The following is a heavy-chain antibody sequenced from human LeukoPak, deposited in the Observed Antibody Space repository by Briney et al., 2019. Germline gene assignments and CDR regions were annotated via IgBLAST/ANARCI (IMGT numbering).Heavy chain of an antibody. CDR3: TREGGSTDAGF. Sequence: GGSLRLSCEASGLSFSASSMNWVRQAPGKGLEWVSSIFGDGPGLYYADSVKGRFTISRDNGKNSVYLEMNSLRDDDTAVYYCTREGGSTDAGFWGQGTLVTVSS. CDR2: IFGDGPGL. J-gene: IGHJ4*02. V-gene: IGHV3-21*06. D-gene: IGHD5/OR15-5a*01. CDR1: GLSFSASS.